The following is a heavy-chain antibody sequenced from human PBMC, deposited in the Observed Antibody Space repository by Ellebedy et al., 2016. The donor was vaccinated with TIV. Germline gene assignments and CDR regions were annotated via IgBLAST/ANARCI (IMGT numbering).Heavy chain of an antibody. V-gene: IGHV2-70*11. CDR2: IDWDDDK. CDR3: ARIRSSGGFDAFDI. J-gene: IGHJ3*02. CDR1: GFSLSTSGVG. D-gene: IGHD2-15*01. Sequence: SGPTLVKPTQTLTLTCTFSGFSLSTSGVGVGWIRQPPGKALEWLARIDWDDDKYYSTSLKTRLTISKDTSKNQVVLTMTNMDPVDTATYYCARIRSSGGFDAFDIWGQGTMVTVSS.